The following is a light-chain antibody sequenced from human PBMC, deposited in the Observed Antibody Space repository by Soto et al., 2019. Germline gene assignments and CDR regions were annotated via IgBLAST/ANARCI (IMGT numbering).Light chain of an antibody. J-gene: IGKJ2*01. CDR3: QQYNNWPPYT. V-gene: IGKV3-15*01. CDR2: GAS. CDR1: RSVSSN. Sequence: EIVMTQSPATLSASPGERATLSCRASRSVSSNLAWYQQKPGQAPRLLMYGASTRATGIPARFSGSGSGTEFTLTISSLQSEDFAVYYCQQYNNWPPYTFGQGTKVDIK.